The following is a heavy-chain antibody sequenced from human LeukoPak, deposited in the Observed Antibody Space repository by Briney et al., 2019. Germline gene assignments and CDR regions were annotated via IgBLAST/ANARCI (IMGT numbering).Heavy chain of an antibody. CDR2: IYSGGST. V-gene: IGHV3-53*01. Sequence: GGSLRLSCAASGFTVSSNYMSWVRQAPGKGLEGVSVIYSGGSTYYADSVKGRFTISRDNSKNTLYLQMNSLRAEDTAVYYCARGYYDSSGYPFDYWGQGTLVTVSS. CDR1: GFTVSSNY. J-gene: IGHJ4*02. D-gene: IGHD3-22*01. CDR3: ARGYYDSSGYPFDY.